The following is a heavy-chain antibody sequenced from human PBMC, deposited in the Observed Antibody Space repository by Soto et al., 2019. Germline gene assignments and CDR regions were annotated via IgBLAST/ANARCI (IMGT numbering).Heavy chain of an antibody. D-gene: IGHD3-9*01. CDR1: GFTFSSYA. V-gene: IGHV3-30-3*01. J-gene: IGHJ4*02. Sequence: QVQLVESGGGVVQPGRSLRLSCAASGFTFSSYAMHWVRQAPGKGLEGVAVISYDGSNKYYADSVKGRFTISRDNSKNTLYMQTHSLRAEDTAVYYCARVHLPDFDWFRRDVDYWGQGTLVTVSS. CDR3: ARVHLPDFDWFRRDVDY. CDR2: ISYDGSNK.